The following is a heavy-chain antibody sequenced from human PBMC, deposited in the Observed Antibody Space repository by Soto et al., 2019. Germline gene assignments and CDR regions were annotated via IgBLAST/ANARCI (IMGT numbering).Heavy chain of an antibody. D-gene: IGHD6-13*01. CDR1: GGSINNYY. CDR3: ARIAAAGTY. V-gene: IGHV4-59*01. J-gene: IGHJ4*02. Sequence: SETLSLTCTFSGGSINNYYWSWIRQPPGKGLEWIGYIYYSGSTNYNPSLKSRVTISVDTSKNQFSLKLRSVTAADTAVYYCARIAAAGTYWGQGALVTVSS. CDR2: IYYSGST.